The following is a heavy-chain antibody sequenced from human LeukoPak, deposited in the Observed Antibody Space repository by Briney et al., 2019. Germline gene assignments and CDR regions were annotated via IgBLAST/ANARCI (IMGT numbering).Heavy chain of an antibody. V-gene: IGHV3-21*01. CDR2: ISSSSSYI. D-gene: IGHD5/OR15-5a*01. CDR3: ANSEVSTKAFDY. CDR1: GFTFSSSW. J-gene: IGHJ4*02. Sequence: GGSLRLPCAASGFTFSSSWMYWVRQAPGKGLEWVSSISSSSSYIYYADSVKGRFTISRDNAKNSLYLQMNSLRAEDTAVYYCANSEVSTKAFDYWGQGTLVTVSS.